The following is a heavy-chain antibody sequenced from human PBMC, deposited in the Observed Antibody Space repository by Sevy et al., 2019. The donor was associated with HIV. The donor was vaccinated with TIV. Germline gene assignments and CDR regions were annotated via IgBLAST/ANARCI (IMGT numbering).Heavy chain of an antibody. V-gene: IGHV1-46*01. CDR1: GYTFTSYY. D-gene: IGHD5-12*01. CDR2: INPSGGST. J-gene: IGHJ3*02. Sequence: ASVKVSCKASGYTFTSYYMHWVRQAPGQWLEWMGIINPSGGSTSYAQKFQGRVTMTRDTSTSTVYMELSSLRSEDTAVYYCARSYSGYDSGSNDAFDIWGQGTMVTVS. CDR3: ARSYSGYDSGSNDAFDI.